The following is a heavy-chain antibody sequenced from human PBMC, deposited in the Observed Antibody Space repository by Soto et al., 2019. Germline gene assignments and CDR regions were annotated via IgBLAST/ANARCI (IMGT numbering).Heavy chain of an antibody. CDR1: GYTFTGYY. D-gene: IGHD3-10*02. V-gene: IGHV1-2*02. J-gene: IGHJ4*02. CDR2: INPNSGGT. Sequence: ASVKVSCKASGYTFTGYYMHWVRQAPGQGLEWMEWINPNSGGTNYAQKFQGRVTMTRDTSISTAYMELSRLRSDDTAVYYCATPMLGPREGVDYWGQGTLVTVSS. CDR3: ATPMLGPREGVDY.